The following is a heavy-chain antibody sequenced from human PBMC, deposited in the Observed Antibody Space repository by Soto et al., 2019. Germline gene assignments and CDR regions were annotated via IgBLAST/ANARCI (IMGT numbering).Heavy chain of an antibody. CDR2: IYSGGST. Sequence: AGGSLRLSCAASGCTVSSNYMSWVRQAPGKGLEWVSVIYSGGSTYYADSVKGRFTISRDNSKNTLYLQMNSLRAEDTAVYYCARDSTVVTGAFDIWGQGTMVTVS. CDR1: GCTVSSNY. D-gene: IGHD2-21*02. CDR3: ARDSTVVTGAFDI. V-gene: IGHV3-53*01. J-gene: IGHJ3*02.